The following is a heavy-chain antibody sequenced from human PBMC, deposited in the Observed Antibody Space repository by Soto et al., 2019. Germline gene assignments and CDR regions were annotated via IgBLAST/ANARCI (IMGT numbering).Heavy chain of an antibody. J-gene: IGHJ6*02. CDR2: IYYSRNI. CDR1: GGSISMVYSY. V-gene: IGHV4-30-4*01. CDR3: DSSSLYGMDV. Sequence: PPETRSLTCPVSGGSISMVYSYWSWSRQRPGRGMAWIGNIYYSRNIHYNPSLKSGVIISIDTTKDKFSRKVGSVTDDDAAVYYCDSSSLYGMDVWGQGTTVTVSS.